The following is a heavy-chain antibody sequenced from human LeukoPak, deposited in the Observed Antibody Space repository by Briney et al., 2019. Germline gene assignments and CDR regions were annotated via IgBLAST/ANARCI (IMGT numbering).Heavy chain of an antibody. D-gene: IGHD1-26*01. V-gene: IGHV4-38-2*02. Sequence: SETLSLTCTVSGYSISSGYYWGWIRQPPGKGLEWIGEINHSGSTNYNPSLKSRVTISVDTSKNQFSLKLSSVTAADTAVYYCAKMYSGSYWFDYWGQGTLVTVSS. CDR3: AKMYSGSYWFDY. J-gene: IGHJ4*02. CDR1: GYSISSGYY. CDR2: INHSGST.